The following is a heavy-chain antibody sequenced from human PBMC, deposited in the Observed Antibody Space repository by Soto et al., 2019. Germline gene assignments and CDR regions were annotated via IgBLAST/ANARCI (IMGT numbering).Heavy chain of an antibody. J-gene: IGHJ4*02. V-gene: IGHV3-53*01. CDR1: GFTVSSNY. CDR3: ARNYYDSGGGFDY. D-gene: IGHD3-22*01. CDR2: IYSGGST. Sequence: GGSLRLSCAASGFTVSSNYMSWVRQAPGKGLEWVSVIYSGGSTYYADSVKGRFTISRDNSKNTLYLQMNSLRAEDTAMYYCARNYYDSGGGFDYWGQGTLVTVSS.